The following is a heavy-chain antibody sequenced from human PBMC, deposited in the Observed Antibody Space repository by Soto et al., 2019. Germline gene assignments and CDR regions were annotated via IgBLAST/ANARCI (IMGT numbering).Heavy chain of an antibody. CDR3: AREGRHSGGMRESWFDP. CDR2: IFYTGAT. Sequence: PSETLSLTCTVSGDSISSRSHYWNWIRQVPGKGLEFIGYIFYTGATYYNPSLRGRVSMSTDTSKNQFSLNLRSVTAADTAIYYCAREGRHSGGMRESWFDPWGQGTLVTVS. D-gene: IGHD3-10*01. V-gene: IGHV4-31*03. J-gene: IGHJ5*02. CDR1: GDSISSRSHY.